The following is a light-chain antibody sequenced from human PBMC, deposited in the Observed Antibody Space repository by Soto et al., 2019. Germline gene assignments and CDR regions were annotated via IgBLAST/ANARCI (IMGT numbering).Light chain of an antibody. V-gene: IGKV1-33*01. CDR1: QDISNL. J-gene: IGKJ5*01. CDR3: QQYEDIPIT. Sequence: DIQMTQAPSSLSASVGDRVTITCQASQDISNLLNWYQQKPGEAPRLLIYDASNLETGVPSRFSGSGSGTDFTFTISSLQPEDIATYYCQQYEDIPITFGQGTRLEIK. CDR2: DAS.